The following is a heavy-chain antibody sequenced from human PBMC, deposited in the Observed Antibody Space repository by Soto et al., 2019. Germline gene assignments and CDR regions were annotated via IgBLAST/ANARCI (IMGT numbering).Heavy chain of an antibody. CDR2: VHWNDDK. J-gene: IGHJ6*02. D-gene: IGHD3-3*01. V-gene: IGHV2-5*01. CDR3: AHRRFGDTSPDDTGLDV. Sequence: QITLKEAGPTLVKPTQTLTLTCTFSGFSLSTTGEGVFWIRQPPGKAPEWLALVHWNDDKRYSPSLRPRLTIRKDTSRNQVVLSLTNLDPVDTGTYYCAHRRFGDTSPDDTGLDVWVPGTTVIVSS. CDR1: GFSLSTTGEG.